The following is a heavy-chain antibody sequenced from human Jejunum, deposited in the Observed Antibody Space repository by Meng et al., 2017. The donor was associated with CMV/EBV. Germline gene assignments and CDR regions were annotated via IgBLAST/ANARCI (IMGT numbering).Heavy chain of an antibody. J-gene: IGHJ4*02. CDR2: IYYSGGT. Sequence: SGLYYWRWIRPPPGKGLEWIGYIYYSGGTNYHPSLKSRVTISIDTSKNQFSLKLSSVTAADTAVYYCARVPAELGSSSSWYYFDYWGQGTLVTVSS. V-gene: IGHV4-61*01. D-gene: IGHD6-13*01. CDR1: SGLYY. CDR3: ARVPAELGSSSSWYYFDY.